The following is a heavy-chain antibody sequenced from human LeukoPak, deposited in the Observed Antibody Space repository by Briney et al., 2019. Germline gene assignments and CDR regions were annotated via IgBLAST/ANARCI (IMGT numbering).Heavy chain of an antibody. Sequence: ASVKVSCKASGYTFTGYYMHWVRQAPGQGLEWMEWINPNSGGTNYAQKFQGRVTMTRDTSISTAYMELSRLRSDDTAVYYCARGIAVAAPFDYWGQGTLVTLSS. D-gene: IGHD6-19*01. CDR3: ARGIAVAAPFDY. CDR1: GYTFTGYY. V-gene: IGHV1-2*02. CDR2: INPNSGGT. J-gene: IGHJ4*02.